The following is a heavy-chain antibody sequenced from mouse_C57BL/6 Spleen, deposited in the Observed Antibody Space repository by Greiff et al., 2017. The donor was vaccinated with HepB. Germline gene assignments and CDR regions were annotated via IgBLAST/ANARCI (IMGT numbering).Heavy chain of an antibody. CDR2: ISDGGSYT. V-gene: IGHV5-4*01. Sequence: EVQLVESGGGLVKPGGSLKLSCAASGFTFSSYAMSWVRQTPEKRLEWVATISDGGSYTYYPDNVKGRFTISRDNAKNNLYLQMSHLKSEDTAMYYCARVYGSWYFDVWGTGTTVTVSS. J-gene: IGHJ1*03. D-gene: IGHD2-2*01. CDR1: GFTFSSYA. CDR3: ARVYGSWYFDV.